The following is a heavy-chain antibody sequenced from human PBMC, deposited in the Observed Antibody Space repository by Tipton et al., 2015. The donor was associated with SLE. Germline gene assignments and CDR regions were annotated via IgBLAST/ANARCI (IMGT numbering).Heavy chain of an antibody. V-gene: IGHV4-39*07. CDR2: VYYTGNT. CDR3: TRALSSGWYYY. Sequence: TLSLTCSVSGASISTYYWGWIRQPPGKGLEWVGTVYYTGNTFYNPSLKSRVTISVDTSKNQISLKVTSVTAADTAVYYCTRALSSGWYYYWGQGTLVTVSS. J-gene: IGHJ4*02. CDR1: GASISTYY. D-gene: IGHD6-19*01.